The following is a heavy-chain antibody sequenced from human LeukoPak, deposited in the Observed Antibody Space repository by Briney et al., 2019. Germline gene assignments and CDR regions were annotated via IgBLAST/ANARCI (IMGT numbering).Heavy chain of an antibody. D-gene: IGHD2-15*01. CDR3: ARLPNDTPFEY. CDR2: IYPGDSDT. Sequence: GESLKTSCKGSGSSFTSYWIGWVRQMPGKGLEWMGIIYPGDSDTRYRPSFQGQVTIPADKSISTAYLQWSSLKASDTAVYYCARLPNDTPFEYWGQGTLVTVSS. CDR1: GSSFTSYW. J-gene: IGHJ4*02. V-gene: IGHV5-51*01.